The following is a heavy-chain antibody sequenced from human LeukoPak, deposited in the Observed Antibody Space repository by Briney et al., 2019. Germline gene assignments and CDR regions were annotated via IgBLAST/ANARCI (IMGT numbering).Heavy chain of an antibody. D-gene: IGHD6-19*01. V-gene: IGHV3-33*06. J-gene: IGHJ4*02. CDR2: IWYDGRNK. CDR1: GFIFSSYG. CDR3: AKGLYSSGWYYFDS. Sequence: GGSLRLSCAASGFIFSSYGMHWVRQAPGKGLEWVAVIWYDGRNKYYADSVKGRFTISRDNSKNTLYLQMNSLRAEDTAVYYCAKGLYSSGWYYFDSWGQGTLVTVSS.